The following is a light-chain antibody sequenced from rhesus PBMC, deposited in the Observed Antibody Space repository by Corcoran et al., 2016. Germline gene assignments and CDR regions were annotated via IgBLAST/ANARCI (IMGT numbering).Light chain of an antibody. Sequence: DIQMTQSPSSLSASVGDKVTITCRASQGISSWLAWYQQKPGKAPKLLIYAASSLKIGVPSRFSGSGSGTDYNLTISSLQPEEFATYYCHQGYNTPWTFGQGTKVEIK. CDR1: QGISSW. CDR3: HQGYNTPWT. J-gene: IGKJ1*01. V-gene: IGKV1-18*01. CDR2: AAS.